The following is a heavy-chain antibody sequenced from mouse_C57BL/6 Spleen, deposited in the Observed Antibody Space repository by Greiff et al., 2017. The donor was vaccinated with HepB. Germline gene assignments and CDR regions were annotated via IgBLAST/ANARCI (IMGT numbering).Heavy chain of an antibody. D-gene: IGHD2-1*01. J-gene: IGHJ3*01. CDR3: ATYYGNFFAY. Sequence: VQLQQSGPELVKPGASVKISCKASGYAFSSSWMNWVKQRPGKGLEWIGRIYPGDGDTNYNGKFKGKATLTADKSSSTAYMQLSSLTSEDSAVYFCATYYGNFFAYWGQGTLVTVSA. CDR2: IYPGDGDT. CDR1: GYAFSSSW. V-gene: IGHV1-82*01.